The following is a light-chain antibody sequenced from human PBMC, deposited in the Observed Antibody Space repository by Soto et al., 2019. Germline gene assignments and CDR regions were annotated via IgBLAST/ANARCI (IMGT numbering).Light chain of an antibody. CDR3: CSYAGSYSLV. J-gene: IGLJ2*01. CDR2: EGS. Sequence: QSALTQPASVSGSPGQSITISCTGTSSDVGSYNLVSWYQQHPGKAPKLMIYEGSKPPSGVSNRFSGSKSGSTASLTISGLPAEDEADYYCCSYAGSYSLVFGGGTQLTVL. CDR1: SSDVGSYNL. V-gene: IGLV2-23*01.